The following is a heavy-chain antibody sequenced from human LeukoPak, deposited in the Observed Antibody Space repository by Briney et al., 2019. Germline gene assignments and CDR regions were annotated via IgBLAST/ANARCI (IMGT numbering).Heavy chain of an antibody. CDR1: GYTFIGHY. CDR2: INPNGGGI. Sequence: ASVRVSCKASGYTFIGHYIYWLRQAPGQGFEWRGWINPNGGGINYAQKFQGRVSMTRDTSISTAYMDLTSLRFDDTAVYYCARAGAMIRGVIDYWAQGTLVTVSS. J-gene: IGHJ4*02. V-gene: IGHV1-2*02. D-gene: IGHD3-10*01. CDR3: ARAGAMIRGVIDY.